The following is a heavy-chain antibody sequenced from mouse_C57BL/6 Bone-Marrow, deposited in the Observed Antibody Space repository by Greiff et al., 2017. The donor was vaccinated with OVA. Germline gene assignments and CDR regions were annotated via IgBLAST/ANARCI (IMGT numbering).Heavy chain of an antibody. CDR2: ISDGGSYT. D-gene: IGHD4-1*01. V-gene: IGHV5-4*01. Sequence: EVQVVESGGGSVKPGGSLKLSCAASGFTFSSYAMSWVRQTPEKRLEWVATISDGGSYTYYPDNVKGRFTISRDNAKNNLYLQMSHLKSEDTAMYYCARDHWDGSYWGQGTTLTVSS. CDR1: GFTFSSYA. J-gene: IGHJ2*01. CDR3: ARDHWDGSY.